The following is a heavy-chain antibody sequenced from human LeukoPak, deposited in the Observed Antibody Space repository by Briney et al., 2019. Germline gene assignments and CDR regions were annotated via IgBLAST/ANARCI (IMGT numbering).Heavy chain of an antibody. J-gene: IGHJ4*02. CDR1: GFTFSDYW. D-gene: IGHD1-26*01. CDR3: AKDIVGATEVY. Sequence: GGSLKLSCVASGFTFSDYWMSWVRQAPGKGLEWVANIKQDGSEKYYVDSIKGRFTISRDNAKNSLCVQMNNLRAEDTAVYYCAKDIVGATEVYWGQGTLVTVSS. V-gene: IGHV3-7*03. CDR2: IKQDGSEK.